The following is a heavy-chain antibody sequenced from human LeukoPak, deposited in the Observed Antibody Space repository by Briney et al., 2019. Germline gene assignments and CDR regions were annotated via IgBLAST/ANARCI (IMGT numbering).Heavy chain of an antibody. J-gene: IGHJ3*02. CDR3: ANSYYYDSPYDAFDI. CDR2: ISYDGSNK. V-gene: IGHV3-30*18. D-gene: IGHD3-22*01. Sequence: GGSLRLSCAASGFTFSSYGMHWVRQAPGKGLEWVAVISYDGSNKYYADSVKGRFTISRDNSKNTLYLQMNSLRAEDTAVYYCANSYYYDSPYDAFDIWGQGTMVTVSS. CDR1: GFTFSSYG.